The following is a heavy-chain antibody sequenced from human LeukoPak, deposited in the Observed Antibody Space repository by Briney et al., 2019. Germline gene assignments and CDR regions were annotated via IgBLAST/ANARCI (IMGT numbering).Heavy chain of an antibody. CDR3: ARAKAAGSYDF. J-gene: IGHJ4*02. CDR1: GGSISRHY. D-gene: IGHD6-13*01. V-gene: IGHV4-59*11. CDR2: THFSGST. Sequence: PSETLSLTCSVSGGSISRHYWTWIRQPPGKGLEWIGYTHFSGSTNYNPSLKSRATTSLDRAKNQISLTLTSVTAADTAVYSCARAKAAGSYDFWGQGTLVTVSS.